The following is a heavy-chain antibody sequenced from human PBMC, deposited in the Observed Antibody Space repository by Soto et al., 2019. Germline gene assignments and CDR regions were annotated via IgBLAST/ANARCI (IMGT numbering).Heavy chain of an antibody. CDR1: GFTFSSYA. D-gene: IGHD6-13*01. CDR2: ISGSGGST. V-gene: IGHV3-23*01. J-gene: IGHJ5*02. CDR3: AGVHQYSSSWYRWFDP. Sequence: GGSLRLSCAASGFTFSSYAMSWVRQAPGKGLEWVSAISGSGGSTYYADSVKGRFTISRDNSKNTLYLQMNSLRAEDTAVYYCAGVHQYSSSWYRWFDPWGQGTLVTVSS.